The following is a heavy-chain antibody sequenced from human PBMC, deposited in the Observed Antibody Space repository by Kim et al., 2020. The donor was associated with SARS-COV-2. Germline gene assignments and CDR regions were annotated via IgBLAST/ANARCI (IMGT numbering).Heavy chain of an antibody. Sequence: GVITAYADSLKGRLTISRDNSKNTRYLQMSSMRAEDTAIYYCANPRQPDYWGQGTLVTVSS. CDR2: GVIT. J-gene: IGHJ4*02. V-gene: IGHV3-23*01. D-gene: IGHD6-13*01. CDR3: ANPRQPDY.